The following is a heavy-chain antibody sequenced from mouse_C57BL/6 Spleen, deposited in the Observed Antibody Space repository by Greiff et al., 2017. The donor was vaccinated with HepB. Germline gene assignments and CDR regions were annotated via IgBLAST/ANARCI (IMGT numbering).Heavy chain of an antibody. CDR1: GYAFSSYW. V-gene: IGHV1-80*01. CDR3: ARGPPDAMDY. J-gene: IGHJ4*01. CDR2: IYPGDGDT. Sequence: VKLQESGAELVKPGASVKISCKASGYAFSSYWMNWVKQRPGKGLEWIGQIYPGDGDTNYNGKFKGKATLTADKSSSTAYMQLSSLTSEDSAVYFCARGPPDAMDYWGQGTSVTVSS.